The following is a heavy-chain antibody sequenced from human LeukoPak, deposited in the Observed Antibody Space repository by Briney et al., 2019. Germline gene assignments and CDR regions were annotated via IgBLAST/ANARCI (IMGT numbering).Heavy chain of an antibody. J-gene: IGHJ4*02. CDR2: IKDDGSEK. Sequence: PGGSLRLSCAASGFTFSSYWMSWVRHAPGKGLEWVANIKDDGSEKYYVDSVKGRFTISRDNANNSLYLQMNSLRVEDTAVYYCARSWIQLWPADSWGQGTLVTVSS. D-gene: IGHD5-18*01. CDR3: ARSWIQLWPADS. V-gene: IGHV3-7*01. CDR1: GFTFSSYW.